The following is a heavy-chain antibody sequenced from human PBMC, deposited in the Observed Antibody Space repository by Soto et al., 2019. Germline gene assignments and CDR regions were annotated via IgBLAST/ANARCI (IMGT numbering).Heavy chain of an antibody. D-gene: IGHD3-9*01. CDR1: GFTFSDYY. Sequence: GGSLRLSCAASGFTFSDYYMSWIRQAPGKGLEWVSYISSSGSTIYYADSVKGRFTISRDNAKNSLYLQMNSLRAEDTAVYYCARAIRYFDYYFDYWGQGTLVTVSS. V-gene: IGHV3-11*01. CDR3: ARAIRYFDYYFDY. CDR2: ISSSGSTI. J-gene: IGHJ4*02.